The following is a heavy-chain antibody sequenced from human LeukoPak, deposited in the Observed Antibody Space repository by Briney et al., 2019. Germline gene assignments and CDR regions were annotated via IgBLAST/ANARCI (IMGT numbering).Heavy chain of an antibody. J-gene: IGHJ4*02. V-gene: IGHV4-59*08. CDR2: IYYSGYT. CDR3: SRQERWERPMFFDY. D-gene: IGHD1-26*01. CDR1: GGSISTYY. Sequence: SETLSLTCTFSGGSISTYYWSWIRQPPGKGLEWIGYIYYSGYTNYNPSLKSRVTISIDTSKNQFSLKLSSVTAADTAVYYCSRQERWERPMFFDYWGQGTLVTVSS.